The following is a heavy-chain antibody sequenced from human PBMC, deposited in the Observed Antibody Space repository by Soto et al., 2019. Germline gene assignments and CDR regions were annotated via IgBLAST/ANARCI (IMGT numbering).Heavy chain of an antibody. Sequence: APVKVTCKASGYTFTSYDLNWVQQATGQGLEWMGWMNPNSGNTGYAQKFQGRVTMTRNTSISTAYMELSSLRSEDTAVYYCARSFTTYRYAPGYWGQGTLVTVSS. CDR1: GYTFTSYD. J-gene: IGHJ4*02. CDR3: ARSFTTYRYAPGY. V-gene: IGHV1-8*01. CDR2: MNPNSGNT. D-gene: IGHD5-18*01.